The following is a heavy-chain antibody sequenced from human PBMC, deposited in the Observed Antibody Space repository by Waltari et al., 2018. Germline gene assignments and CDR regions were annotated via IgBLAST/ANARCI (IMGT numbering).Heavy chain of an antibody. CDR2: IYYSGST. CDR1: GGSISSGGYY. CDR3: ARGAPYYYDSSGYYHFDY. J-gene: IGHJ4*02. Sequence: QVQLQESGPGLVKPSQTLSLTCTVSGGSISSGGYYWSWIRQHPGKGLEGIWYIYYSGSTYYNPSCKSRVTISVDTSKNQFSLKLSSVTAADTAVYYCARGAPYYYDSSGYYHFDYWGQGTLVTVSS. D-gene: IGHD3-22*01. V-gene: IGHV4-31*03.